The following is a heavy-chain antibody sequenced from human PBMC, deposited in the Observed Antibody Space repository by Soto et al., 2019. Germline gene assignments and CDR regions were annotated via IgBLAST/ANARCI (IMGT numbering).Heavy chain of an antibody. Sequence: QVQLVESGGGVVQPGKSLRLSCAGSGFKFSKYGYGMHWVRQSPGKGLEWVAFISFDGTNKYYSDSVRGRFTVSRDNSNNTLYLEVNSLRAEDTAVYYSAKDQYTNRDPVVIGMDVWGQGTTVTVSS. D-gene: IGHD6-13*01. CDR2: ISFDGTNK. CDR3: AKDQYTNRDPVVIGMDV. V-gene: IGHV3-30*18. CDR1: GFKFSKYGYG. J-gene: IGHJ6*02.